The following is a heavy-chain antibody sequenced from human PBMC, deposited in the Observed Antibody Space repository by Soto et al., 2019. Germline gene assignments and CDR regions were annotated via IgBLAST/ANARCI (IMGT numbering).Heavy chain of an antibody. CDR1: GGAISGSTYY. D-gene: IGHD2-15*01. J-gene: IGHJ4*02. CDR3: ARLMFRGGDFDY. V-gene: IGHV4-39*01. CDR2: VYYTETT. Sequence: QLQLQESGPGLVKPSETLSLTCTVSGGAISGSTYYWGWIRQYPGKGLEWMANVYYTETTAYNPSLKSRLTISVDTSKNQFSLKVKSVTAAETAIYYCARLMFRGGDFDYWGQGTLVTVSS.